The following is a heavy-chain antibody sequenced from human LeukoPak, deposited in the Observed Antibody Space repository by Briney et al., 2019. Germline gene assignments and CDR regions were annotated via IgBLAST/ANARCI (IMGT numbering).Heavy chain of an antibody. CDR1: GGSISSYY. D-gene: IGHD5-24*01. Sequence: SETLSLTCTVSGGSISSYYWSWIRQPAGKGLEWIGRIYTNGSTNYNPSLKSRVTMSVDTSKNQFSLKLSSVTAADTAVYYCARDRVARWLQLREGNDAFDIWGQGTMVTVSS. CDR2: IYTNGST. J-gene: IGHJ3*02. V-gene: IGHV4-4*07. CDR3: ARDRVARWLQLREGNDAFDI.